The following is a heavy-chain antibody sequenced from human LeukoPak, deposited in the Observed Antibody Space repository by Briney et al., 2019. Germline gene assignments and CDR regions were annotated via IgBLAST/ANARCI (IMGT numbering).Heavy chain of an antibody. CDR2: ISAYNGNT. CDR3: ARDSPRYCSSTSCYWGYYYYYYYMDV. Sequence: ASVTVSCKASGYTFTSYGISWVRQAPGQGLEWMGWISAYNGNTNYAQKLQGRVTMTTDTSTSTAYVELRSLRSDDTAVYYCARDSPRYCSSTSCYWGYYYYYYYMDVWGQRDHGHRLL. V-gene: IGHV1-18*01. D-gene: IGHD2-2*01. J-gene: IGHJ6*03. CDR1: GYTFTSYG.